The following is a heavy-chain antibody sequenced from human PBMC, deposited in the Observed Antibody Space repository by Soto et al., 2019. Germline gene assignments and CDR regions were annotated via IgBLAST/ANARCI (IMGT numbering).Heavy chain of an antibody. CDR1: GDKFSTYA. CDR3: ARGGKERFRGSGMDV. J-gene: IGHJ6*02. V-gene: IGHV1-69*01. D-gene: IGHD1-1*01. Sequence: QAQLVQSGAEVRKPGSSVRVACKASGDKFSTYAINWVRQVPGQGLEWLGGIITFFGAAMYAQKFQGRVTITADESATTAYMELSRLRSEDTAVYYCARGGKERFRGSGMDVWGQGTTVIVSS. CDR2: IITFFGAA.